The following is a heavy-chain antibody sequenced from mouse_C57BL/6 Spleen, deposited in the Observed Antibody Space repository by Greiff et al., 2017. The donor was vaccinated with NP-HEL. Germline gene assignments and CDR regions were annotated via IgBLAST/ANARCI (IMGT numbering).Heavy chain of an antibody. CDR3: ERAYYSNYACAY. CDR1: GYAFSSYW. Sequence: VQLQQSGAELVKPGASVKISCKASGYAFSSYWMNWVKQRPGKGLEWIGQIYPGDGDTNYNGKFKGKATLTADKSSSPTYMRLSSRTYEDSAVYFCERAYYSNYACAYWGQGTLVTVSA. CDR2: IYPGDGDT. D-gene: IGHD2-5*01. V-gene: IGHV1-80*01. J-gene: IGHJ3*01.